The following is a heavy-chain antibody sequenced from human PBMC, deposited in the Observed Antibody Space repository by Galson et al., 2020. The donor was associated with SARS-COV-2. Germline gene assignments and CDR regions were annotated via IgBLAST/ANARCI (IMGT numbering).Heavy chain of an antibody. J-gene: IGHJ4*02. CDR2: LSGSGGST. V-gene: IGHV3-23*01. CDR3: AKGGDYDILTGYVGQSDY. CDR1: GFAFRNYA. D-gene: IGHD3-9*01. Sequence: WGSLRLSCAASGFAFRNYAMSWVRQAPGKGLEWVSALSGSGGSTYYAGSVKGRFTISRDNSQNTLYLRMNSLRADDTAVYYCAKGGDYDILTGYVGQSDYWGQGTLVTVSS.